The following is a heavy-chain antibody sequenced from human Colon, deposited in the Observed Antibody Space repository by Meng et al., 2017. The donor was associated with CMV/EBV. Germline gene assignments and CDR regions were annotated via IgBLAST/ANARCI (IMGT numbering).Heavy chain of an antibody. CDR3: ARAAAAGEYYFDY. V-gene: IGHV4-39*07. CDR1: GGSISSSSYY. D-gene: IGHD6-13*01. CDR2: IYYSGST. J-gene: IGHJ4*02. Sequence: QLQLQESGPGRVKPSESLSLPCTVSGGSISSSSYYWGWIRQPPGKGLEWIGSIYYSGSTYYNPSLKSRVTISVDTSKNQFSLKLSSVTAADTAVYYCARAAAAGEYYFDYWGQGTLVTVSS.